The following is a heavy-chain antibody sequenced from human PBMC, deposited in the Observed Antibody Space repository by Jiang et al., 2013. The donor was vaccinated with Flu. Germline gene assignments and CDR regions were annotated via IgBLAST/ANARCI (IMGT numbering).Heavy chain of an antibody. Sequence: QLVESGGGVVQPGRSLRLTCAASAFSVNSYGMHWVRQAPGKGLEWVAVMSYDGTSKYNADSVKGRFTISRDNSRNTVYLQMNSLRPEDTAVYYCARGYCSRGGCHNRVAYGMDVWGQGTTVTVSS. CDR1: AFSVNSYG. CDR3: ARGYCSRGGCHNRVAYGMDV. D-gene: IGHD2-15*01. V-gene: IGHV3-30-3*01. CDR2: MSYDGTSK. J-gene: IGHJ6*02.